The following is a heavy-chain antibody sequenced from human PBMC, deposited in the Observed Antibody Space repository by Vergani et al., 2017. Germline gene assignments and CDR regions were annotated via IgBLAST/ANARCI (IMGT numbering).Heavy chain of an antibody. CDR1: GYTFTSYY. CDR2: INPSGGST. J-gene: IGHJ6*02. D-gene: IGHD3-22*01. Sequence: QVQLVQSGAEVKKPGASVKVSCKASGYTFTSYYMHWVRQAPGQGLEWMGIINPSGGSTSYAQKFQGRVTMTRDTSTSTVYMELSSLRSEDTAVYYCARDLYHYDSSGRDGMDVWGQGTTVTVSS. CDR3: ARDLYHYDSSGRDGMDV. V-gene: IGHV1-46*03.